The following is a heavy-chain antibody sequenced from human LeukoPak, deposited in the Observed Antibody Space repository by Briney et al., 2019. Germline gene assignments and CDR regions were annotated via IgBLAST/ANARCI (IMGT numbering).Heavy chain of an antibody. J-gene: IGHJ4*02. CDR1: GGSISSYY. CDR3: ARGISYYDSSGIDY. Sequence: SETLSLTCTVSGGSISSYYWSWIRQPPGKGLEWIGYTHYSGTNYNPSLKSRVTISADTSKNQFSLKLSSVAAADTAVYYCARGISYYDSSGIDYWGQGTLVTVSS. CDR2: THYSGT. D-gene: IGHD3-22*01. V-gene: IGHV4-59*01.